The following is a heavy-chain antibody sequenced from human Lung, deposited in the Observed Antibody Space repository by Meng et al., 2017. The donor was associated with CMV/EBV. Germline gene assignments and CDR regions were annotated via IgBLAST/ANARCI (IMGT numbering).Heavy chain of an antibody. CDR3: AKWGSGSYFDS. V-gene: IGHV3-30*02. Sequence: GGSLRLXCAASGFIFSTYGMHWVRQAPGKGLEWVAFIRYDESDKYYADSVKGRFTISRDNSKNTLYLKMNSLRAEDTAVYYCAKWGSGSYFDSWGQGTLVNVSS. CDR1: GFIFSTYG. J-gene: IGHJ4*02. D-gene: IGHD1-26*01. CDR2: IRYDESDK.